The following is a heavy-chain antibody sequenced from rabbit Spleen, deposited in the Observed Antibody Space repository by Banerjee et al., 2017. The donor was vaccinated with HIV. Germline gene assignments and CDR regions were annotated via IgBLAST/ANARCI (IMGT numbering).Heavy chain of an antibody. CDR3: ARDGYSRGWGIILYYFNL. J-gene: IGHJ4*01. CDR1: GFDFSSSDY. V-gene: IGHV1S40*01. D-gene: IGHD4-1*01. Sequence: QSLEESGGDLVKPGASLTLTCTASGFDFSSSDYMCWVRQAPGKGLEWIACIYAGSSSGFTYSATWAKGRFTCSKTSSTTVTLQMTSLTVADTATYFCARDGYSRGWGIILYYFNLWGPGTLVTVS. CDR2: IYAGSSSGFT.